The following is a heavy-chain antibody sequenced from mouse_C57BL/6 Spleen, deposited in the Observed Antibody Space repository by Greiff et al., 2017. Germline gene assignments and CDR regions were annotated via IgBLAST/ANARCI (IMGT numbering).Heavy chain of an antibody. Sequence: VQLQQSVAELVRPGASVKLSCTASGFNIKNTYMHWVKQRPEQGLEWIGRIDPANGNTKYAPKFQGKATITADTSSNPAYLQLSSLTSEDTAIYYCAKIYYGNYEAMDYWGQGTSVTVSS. D-gene: IGHD2-1*01. CDR2: IDPANGNT. CDR3: AKIYYGNYEAMDY. V-gene: IGHV14-3*01. J-gene: IGHJ4*01. CDR1: GFNIKNTY.